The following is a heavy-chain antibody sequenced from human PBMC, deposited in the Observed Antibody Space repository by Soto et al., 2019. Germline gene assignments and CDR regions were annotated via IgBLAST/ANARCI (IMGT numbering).Heavy chain of an antibody. Sequence: GGSLRLSCAAFGLTITAYAMHWVRQAPGKGLEGVAVISYDGTNKHYADSVKGRFTISRDNSKNTLYLEMNSPRAEDTAVYYCARDSYGLDYWGQGTLVTVSS. D-gene: IGHD3-16*01. CDR3: ARDSYGLDY. V-gene: IGHV3-30-3*01. CDR1: GLTITAYA. J-gene: IGHJ4*02. CDR2: ISYDGTNK.